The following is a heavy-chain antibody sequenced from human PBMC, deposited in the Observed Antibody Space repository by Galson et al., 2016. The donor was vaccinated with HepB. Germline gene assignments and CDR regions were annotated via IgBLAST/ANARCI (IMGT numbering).Heavy chain of an antibody. D-gene: IGHD2-15*01. V-gene: IGHV3-48*02. CDR3: ARDPAPGCSGDYCYSGHDY. CDR1: GFTFSSYS. CDR2: ISSGGSAI. J-gene: IGHJ4*02. Sequence: SLRLSCAASGFTFSSYSINWVRQAPEKGLEWVGYISSGGSAIYYGGSVKGRFTISRDNAKNSLYLQMNSLRDEDTGIYYCARDPAPGCSGDYCYSGHDYWGPGTLVTVAS.